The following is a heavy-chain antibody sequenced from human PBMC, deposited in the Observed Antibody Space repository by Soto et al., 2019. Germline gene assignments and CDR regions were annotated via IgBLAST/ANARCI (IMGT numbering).Heavy chain of an antibody. CDR3: ARGNGYYDYIWGSYRYKGIDY. CDR2: MNPNSGNT. Sequence: ASVKVSCKASGYTFTSYDINWVRQATGQGLEWMGWMNPNSGNTGYAQKFQGRVTMTRNTSISTAYMELSSLRSEDTAVYYCARGNGYYDYIWGSYRYKGIDYWGQGTLVTVSS. CDR1: GYTFTSYD. D-gene: IGHD3-16*02. J-gene: IGHJ4*02. V-gene: IGHV1-8*01.